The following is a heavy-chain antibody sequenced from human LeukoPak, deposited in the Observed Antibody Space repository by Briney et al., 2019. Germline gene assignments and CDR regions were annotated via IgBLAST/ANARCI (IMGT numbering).Heavy chain of an antibody. CDR2: ISSSGSTM. J-gene: IGHJ6*02. CDR1: GFTFSDYN. V-gene: IGHV3-11*01. Sequence: PGGSLRLSCAASGFTFSDYNMSWIRQAPGKGLEWVSYISSSGSTMYYADSVKGRFTIPRDNAKNSLYLQMNSLRAEDTAVYYCARDKGSGTSPVYYYYGMDVWGQGTTVTVSS. D-gene: IGHD3-10*01. CDR3: ARDKGSGTSPVYYYYGMDV.